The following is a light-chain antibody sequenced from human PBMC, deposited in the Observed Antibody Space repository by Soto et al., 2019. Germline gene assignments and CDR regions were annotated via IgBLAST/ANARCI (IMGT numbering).Light chain of an antibody. CDR1: SGDIGNYYF. J-gene: IGLJ2*01. Sequence: QSALTQPASVSGSPGQSITISCTGGSGDIGNYYFVSWYQHHPGKAPKLIIYDASKRPSGISNRFSGSKSGNTASLTISGLQADDEATYYCCSYAGGSTWVFGGGTKVTVL. CDR2: DAS. CDR3: CSYAGGSTWV. V-gene: IGLV2-23*01.